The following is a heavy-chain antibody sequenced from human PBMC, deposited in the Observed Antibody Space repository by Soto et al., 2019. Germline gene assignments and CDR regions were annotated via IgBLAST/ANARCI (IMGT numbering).Heavy chain of an antibody. D-gene: IGHD3-3*01. V-gene: IGHV3-33*01. Sequence: GGSLRLSCAASGFTFSSYGMHWVRQAPGKGLEWVAVIWYDGSNKYYAESVKGRFTISRDNSKNTLYLQMNSLRAEDTAVYYCAREFPNELRFLEWLADYGMDVWGQGTTVTVSS. CDR2: IWYDGSNK. CDR1: GFTFSSYG. CDR3: AREFPNELRFLEWLADYGMDV. J-gene: IGHJ6*02.